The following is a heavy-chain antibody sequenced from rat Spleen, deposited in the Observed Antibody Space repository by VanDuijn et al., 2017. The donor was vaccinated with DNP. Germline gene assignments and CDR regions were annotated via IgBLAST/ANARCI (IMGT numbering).Heavy chain of an antibody. CDR2: INSEGST. CDR3: AIQLGFFDY. V-gene: IGHV3-3*01. CDR1: GYSITSGFR. D-gene: IGHD5-1*01. Sequence: QLHESGPGLVKPSQSLSLTCSVTGYSITSGFRWTWIRKFPGNKLEWMGYINSEGSTDYNPSLKSRVSITRDTSKNQFFLQINAVTTEDTATYYCAIQLGFFDYWGQGVMVSVSS. J-gene: IGHJ2*01.